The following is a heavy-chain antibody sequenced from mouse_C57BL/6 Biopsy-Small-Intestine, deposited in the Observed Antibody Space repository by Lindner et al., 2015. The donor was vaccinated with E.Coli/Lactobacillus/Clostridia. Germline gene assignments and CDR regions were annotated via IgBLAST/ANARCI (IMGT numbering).Heavy chain of an antibody. V-gene: IGHV1-77*01. CDR2: IVPLVPLP. J-gene: IGHJ3*01. D-gene: IGHD3-1*01. CDR3: AREGSQEI. Sequence: SVKVSCKASGDTFGDYAVNWVRQAPGQGLEWVGRIVPLVPLPHYAQSFQGRVSITADTSTGTAYMDLSRLSSEDTAVYYCAREGSQEIWGQGTLVIVSS. CDR1: GDTFGDYA.